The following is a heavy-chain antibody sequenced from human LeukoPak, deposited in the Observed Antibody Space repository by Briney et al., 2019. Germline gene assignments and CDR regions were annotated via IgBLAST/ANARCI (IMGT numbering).Heavy chain of an antibody. Sequence: GGSLRLSCAASGFTFSSYAMSWVRQAPGKGLEWVSVISGSGGNTYYADSVKGRFTISRDNAKNSLYLQMNSLRAEDTALYYCARDLWFGELPWGQGTLVTVSS. CDR2: ISGSGGNT. CDR1: GFTFSSYA. D-gene: IGHD3-10*01. CDR3: ARDLWFGELP. J-gene: IGHJ4*02. V-gene: IGHV3-23*01.